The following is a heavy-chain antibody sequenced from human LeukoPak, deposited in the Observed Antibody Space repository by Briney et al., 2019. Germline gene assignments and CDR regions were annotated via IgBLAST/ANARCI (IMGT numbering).Heavy chain of an antibody. CDR3: ARGVTLIVVVIHDWYFDL. V-gene: IGHV4-30-2*01. D-gene: IGHD3-22*01. CDR2: SYHSGST. Sequence: SQTLSLTCAVSGGSISSGGYSWSWLRQPPGKGLEWIVYSYHSGSTSYNPSLKSRVTIAVDTSKNQFSLKLSSVTAADTAVYYCARGVTLIVVVIHDWYFDLWGRGTVFTVSS. CDR1: GGSISSGGYS. J-gene: IGHJ2*01.